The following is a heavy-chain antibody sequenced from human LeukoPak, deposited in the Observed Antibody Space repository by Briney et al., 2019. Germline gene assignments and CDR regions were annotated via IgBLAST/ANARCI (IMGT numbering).Heavy chain of an antibody. J-gene: IGHJ3*02. Sequence: SGPTLVNPTQTLTLTCTFSGFSLSTSGVGVGWIRQPPGKALEWLALIYWDDDKRYSPSLKSRLTITKDTSKNQVVLTMTNMDPVDTATYYCAHSKKANVNILGSIMGGSSWSPAAFDIWGQGTMDTVSS. CDR2: IYWDDDK. V-gene: IGHV2-5*02. CDR1: GFSLSTSGVG. CDR3: AHSKKANVNILGSIMGGSSWSPAAFDI. D-gene: IGHD6-13*01.